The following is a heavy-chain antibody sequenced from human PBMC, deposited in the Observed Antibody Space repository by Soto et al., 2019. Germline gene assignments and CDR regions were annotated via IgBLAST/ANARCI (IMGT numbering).Heavy chain of an antibody. V-gene: IGHV4-39*01. CDR3: GRHAAYDSVWGKSDGSDY. CDR1: GGSISSNSYY. Sequence: QLQLQESGPGLVKPSETLSLACTVSGGSISSNSYYWDWIRQPPGKGLEWIGSMYYSGATYHNPSVLSRVTISGATSKDQCSLHLSSVTAADTAVYYCGRHAAYDSVWGKSDGSDYWGQGTLVTVSS. J-gene: IGHJ4*02. CDR2: MYYSGAT. D-gene: IGHD3-16*01.